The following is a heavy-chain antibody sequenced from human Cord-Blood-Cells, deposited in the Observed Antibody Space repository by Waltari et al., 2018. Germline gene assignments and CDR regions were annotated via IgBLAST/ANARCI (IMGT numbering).Heavy chain of an antibody. D-gene: IGHD6-19*01. Sequence: EVQLVESGGGLVQPGRSLRLSCAASGFTFDDYAMHWVRQAPGKGLEWVSGISWNSGSIGYADSVKGRFTISRDNAKNSLYLQMNSLRAEDTALYYCAKDTLNSSGWYWGQGTLVTVSS. J-gene: IGHJ4*02. CDR1: GFTFDDYA. CDR2: ISWNSGSI. CDR3: AKDTLNSSGWY. V-gene: IGHV3-9*01.